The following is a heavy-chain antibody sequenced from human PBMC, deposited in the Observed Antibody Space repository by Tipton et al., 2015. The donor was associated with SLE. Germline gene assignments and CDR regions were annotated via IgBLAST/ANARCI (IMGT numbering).Heavy chain of an antibody. V-gene: IGHV4-34*11. CDR1: GGSFSGYY. Sequence: LRLSCAVYGGSFSGYYWSWIRQPPGKGLEWIGFIYYSGNTKYNSSLKSRVTISVDTSKNQCSLNLRSVTAADTAVYYCARVSLDDFWSGYSPNYYYYYMDVWGKGTAVTVSS. CDR2: IYYSGNT. CDR3: ARVSLDDFWSGYSPNYYYYYMDV. J-gene: IGHJ6*03. D-gene: IGHD3-3*01.